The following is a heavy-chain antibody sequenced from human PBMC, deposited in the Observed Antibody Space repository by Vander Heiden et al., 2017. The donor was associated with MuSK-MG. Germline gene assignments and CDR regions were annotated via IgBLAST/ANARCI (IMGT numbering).Heavy chain of an antibody. CDR3: AKTVNGGGVYTNWFDP. V-gene: IGHV1-2*02. J-gene: IGHJ5*02. D-gene: IGHD2-8*01. CDR2: INPNSGAT. CDR1: GYIFSDYY. Sequence: QVQLVQSGAAVKKPGASVKVSCKASGYIFSDYYILWVRQAPGQGLEWMGWINPNSGATKHAQKLQGRVTMTRDTSISTVYMELSRLRSDETAVYYCAKTVNGGGVYTNWFDPWGQGTLVTAYS.